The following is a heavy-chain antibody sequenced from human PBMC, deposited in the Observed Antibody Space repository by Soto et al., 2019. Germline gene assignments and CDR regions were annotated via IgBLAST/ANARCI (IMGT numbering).Heavy chain of an antibody. CDR1: GYTFSSYG. J-gene: IGHJ5*02. D-gene: IGHD6-13*01. Sequence: QIQLVQSGGEVRTPGASVKVSCKASGYTFSSYGITWVRQAPGQGLEWLGWINPSSGETNYAQKFQGRVTVTTDTSTNTGYMELRNLTFDDTAVYYCARDWYPRFDPWGQGTLVTVSS. CDR3: ARDWYPRFDP. CDR2: INPSSGET. V-gene: IGHV1-18*01.